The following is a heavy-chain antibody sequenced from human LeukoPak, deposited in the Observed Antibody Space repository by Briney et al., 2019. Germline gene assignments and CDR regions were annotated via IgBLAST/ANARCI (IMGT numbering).Heavy chain of an antibody. J-gene: IGHJ6*02. CDR2: IYYSGST. D-gene: IGHD3-10*01. V-gene: IGHV4-59*12. CDR3: ARDMLLWFGESQTPDYYYGMDV. CDR1: GGSISSYY. Sequence: SETLSLTCTVSGGSISSYYWSWIRQPPGKGLEWIGYIYYSGSTNYNPSLKSRVTISVDTSKNQFSLKLSSVTAADTAVYYCARDMLLWFGESQTPDYYYGMDVWGQGTTVTVSS.